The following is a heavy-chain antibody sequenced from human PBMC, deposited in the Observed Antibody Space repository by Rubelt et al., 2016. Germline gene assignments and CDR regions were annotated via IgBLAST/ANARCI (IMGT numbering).Heavy chain of an antibody. J-gene: IGHJ4*02. Sequence: RNYGMHWVRQAPGKGLEWVALIYYDGSNKYCADSVKGRFTISRDNSKNTLYLQMNSLRAEDTAVYYCARVACSSTCLVDYWGQGTLVTVSS. D-gene: IGHD2-2*01. V-gene: IGHV3-33*01. CDR3: ARVACSSTCLVDY. CDR1: RNYG. CDR2: IYYDGSNK.